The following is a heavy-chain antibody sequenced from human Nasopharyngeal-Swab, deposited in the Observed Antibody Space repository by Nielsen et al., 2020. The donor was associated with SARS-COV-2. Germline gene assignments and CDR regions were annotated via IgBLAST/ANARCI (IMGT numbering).Heavy chain of an antibody. J-gene: IGHJ3*02. V-gene: IGHV3-53*01. D-gene: IGHD2-15*01. CDR2: VYSPGNT. Sequence: WIRQPPGKGLEWVSHVYSPGNTKYADSVRGRFTISRDAAKNTLYLQMNNLRAEDTAVYYCARDRRISGGTADALDIWGQGTMVTVSS. CDR3: ARDRRISGGTADALDI.